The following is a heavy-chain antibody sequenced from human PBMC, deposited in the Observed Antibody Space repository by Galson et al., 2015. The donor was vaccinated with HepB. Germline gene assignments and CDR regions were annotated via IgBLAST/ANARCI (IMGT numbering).Heavy chain of an antibody. CDR2: IYVAGST. CDR3: ARGTNSGWYGEY. J-gene: IGHJ4*02. V-gene: IGHV3-53*01. Sequence: SLRLSCAASGFTFSSYSMNWVRQAPGKGLEWVSVIYVAGSTYYADSVKDRFTISRDNSRNTLYLQMNSLRAEDTAVYYCARGTNSGWYGEYWGQGTLVTVSS. CDR1: GFTFSSYS. D-gene: IGHD6-19*01.